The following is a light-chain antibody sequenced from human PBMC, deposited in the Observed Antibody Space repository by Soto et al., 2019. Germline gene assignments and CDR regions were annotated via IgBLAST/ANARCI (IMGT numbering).Light chain of an antibody. J-gene: IGLJ2*01. V-gene: IGLV1-44*01. CDR1: SSNIGGNT. Sequence: QSVLTQPPSVSGTPGQRVTISCSGSSSNIGGNTVNWYQQLPRTAPKLLIHNNNQRPSGVPDRFSGSKSGASASLAISGLQSEDEADYYCAAWDDSLNGPAFGGGTKLTVL. CDR2: NNN. CDR3: AAWDDSLNGPA.